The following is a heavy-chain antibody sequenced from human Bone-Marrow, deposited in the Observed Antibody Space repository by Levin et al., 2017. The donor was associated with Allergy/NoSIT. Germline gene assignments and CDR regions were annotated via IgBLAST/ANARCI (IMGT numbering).Heavy chain of an antibody. CDR2: ISGSGGST. V-gene: IGHV3-23*01. Sequence: GGSLRLSCAASGFTFSSYAMSWVRQAPGKGLEWVSAISGSGGSTYYADSVKGRFTISRDNSKNTLYLQMNSLRAEDTAVYYCTYSGYDQNYYYYMDVWAKGTTVTVSS. CDR3: TYSGYDQNYYYYMDV. J-gene: IGHJ6*03. D-gene: IGHD5-12*01. CDR1: GFTFSSYA.